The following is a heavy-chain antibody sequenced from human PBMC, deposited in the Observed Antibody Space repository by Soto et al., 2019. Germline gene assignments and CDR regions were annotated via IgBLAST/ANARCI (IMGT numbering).Heavy chain of an antibody. D-gene: IGHD1-26*01. CDR2: ISSAGRT. Sequence: PGGSLRLFCPASGFTFSSYGMTGVRQATGKGLEWVSGISSAGRTNYAESVKDRFTISRDNSKNTLYLQMNSLRDEDTAVYYCAKVNLFVGATIFGMDVWGEGTTVTVSS. V-gene: IGHV3-23*01. CDR1: GFTFSSYG. J-gene: IGHJ6*04. CDR3: AKVNLFVGATIFGMDV.